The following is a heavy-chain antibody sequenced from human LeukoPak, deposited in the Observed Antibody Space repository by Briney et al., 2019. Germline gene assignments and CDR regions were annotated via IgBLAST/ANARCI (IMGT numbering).Heavy chain of an antibody. D-gene: IGHD3-10*01. CDR1: GFTFNNYA. CDR3: AKDRYYGSGTDGKYYFDY. Sequence: GGSLRLSCAASGFTFNNYAMSWVRQAPGKGLEWVSGISAGGGSTYYADSVKGRFTISRDNSKNTLHLQMNSLRAEDAAVYYCAKDRYYGSGTDGKYYFDYWGQGALVTVSS. CDR2: ISAGGGST. V-gene: IGHV3-23*01. J-gene: IGHJ4*02.